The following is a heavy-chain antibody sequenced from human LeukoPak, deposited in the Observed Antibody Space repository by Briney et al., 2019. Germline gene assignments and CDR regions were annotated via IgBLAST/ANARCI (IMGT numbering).Heavy chain of an antibody. CDR1: GFTFSGYA. CDR3: AREEGYSYDY. D-gene: IGHD5-18*01. J-gene: IGHJ4*02. V-gene: IGHV3-23*01. Sequence: GGSLRLSCAASGFTFSGYAMNWVRQAPGKGLEWVSAISGGGGTTYYTDSVKGRFTISRDNSKNTLYLQMNTLRAEDTALYFCAREEGYSYDYWGQGTLVTVSS. CDR2: ISGGGGTT.